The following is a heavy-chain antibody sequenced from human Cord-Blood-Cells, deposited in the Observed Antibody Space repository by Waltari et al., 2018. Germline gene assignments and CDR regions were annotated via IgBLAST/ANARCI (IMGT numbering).Heavy chain of an antibody. D-gene: IGHD7-27*01. J-gene: IGHJ6*02. Sequence: QVQLQESGPGLVKPLETLSLTCTVSGGSISSYYWSWIRQPPGKGLEWIGYIYYSGSTNYNPSLKSRVTISVDTSKNQFSLKLSSVTAADTAVYYCARDSHGLGPYYYYGMDVWGQGTTVTVSS. V-gene: IGHV4-59*01. CDR3: ARDSHGLGPYYYYGMDV. CDR1: GGSISSYY. CDR2: IYYSGST.